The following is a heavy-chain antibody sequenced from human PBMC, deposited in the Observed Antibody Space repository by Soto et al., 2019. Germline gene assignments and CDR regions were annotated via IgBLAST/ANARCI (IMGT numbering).Heavy chain of an antibody. V-gene: IGHV3-7*03. CDR2: IKQDGSER. CDR1: GFTFRSYW. D-gene: IGHD2-2*01. J-gene: IGHJ4*02. Sequence: LRLSCAASGFTFRSYWMSWVRQAPGKGLEWVANIKQDGSERYYVDSVKGRFTISRDNAKNSLYLQMNSLRAEDTAVYYCARGGSSTRFMDYWGQGTLVTVSS. CDR3: ARGGSSTRFMDY.